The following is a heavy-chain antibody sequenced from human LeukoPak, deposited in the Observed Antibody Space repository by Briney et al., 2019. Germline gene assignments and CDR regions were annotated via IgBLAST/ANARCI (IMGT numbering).Heavy chain of an antibody. D-gene: IGHD5-18*01. V-gene: IGHV3-23*01. CDR1: GFTFISYA. Sequence: GGSLRLSCAASGFTFISYAMSWVRQAPGKGLEWVSAISGSGATTYYADSMKGRFTISRDNSRNTLFLQMNGLRAEDTAVYYCAKLYSYGYDFDYWGQGTLVTVSS. J-gene: IGHJ4*02. CDR3: AKLYSYGYDFDY. CDR2: ISGSGATT.